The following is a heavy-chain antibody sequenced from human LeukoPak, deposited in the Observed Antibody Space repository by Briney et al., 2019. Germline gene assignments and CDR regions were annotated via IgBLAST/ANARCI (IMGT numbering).Heavy chain of an antibody. D-gene: IGHD5-18*01. J-gene: IGHJ4*02. CDR2: IYYSENT. CDR3: ARSHKAMAGEGLFDY. V-gene: IGHV4-59*01. Sequence: SETLSLTCTVSGGSISSYYWSWIRQPPGKGPEWIGYIYYSENTNYNPSLKSRVTISVDTSKSQFSLKLFSVTAADTAVYYCARSHKAMAGEGLFDYWGQGTLVTVSS. CDR1: GGSISSYY.